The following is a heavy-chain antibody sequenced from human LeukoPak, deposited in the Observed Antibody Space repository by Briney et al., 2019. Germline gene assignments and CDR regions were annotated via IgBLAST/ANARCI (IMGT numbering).Heavy chain of an antibody. CDR2: IYYSGST. CDR1: GGSISSSSYY. CDR3: ASWIAAAGFDY. D-gene: IGHD6-13*01. J-gene: IGHJ4*02. V-gene: IGHV4-39*07. Sequence: SETLSLTCTVSGGSISSSSYYWGWIRQPPGKGLECIGSIYYSGSTYYNPSLKSRVTISVDTSKNQFSLKLSSVTAADTAVYYCASWIAAAGFDYWGQGTLVTVSS.